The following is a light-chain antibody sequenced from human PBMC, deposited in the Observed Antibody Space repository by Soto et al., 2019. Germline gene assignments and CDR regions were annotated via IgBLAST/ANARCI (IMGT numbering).Light chain of an antibody. J-gene: IGKJ1*01. V-gene: IGKV4-1*01. CDR1: QSVLCSSNNKNY. Sequence: DIVMTQSPDSLSVSLGERATINCKSSQSVLCSSNNKNYLAWYQHKPGQPPKLLIYWASTRESGVPDRFTGSGSGTDFTLTINGLLAEDVAVYFCHQYYDASWTFGQGTKVEIK. CDR3: HQYYDASWT. CDR2: WAS.